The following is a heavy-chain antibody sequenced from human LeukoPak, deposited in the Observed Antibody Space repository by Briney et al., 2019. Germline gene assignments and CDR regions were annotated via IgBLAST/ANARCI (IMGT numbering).Heavy chain of an antibody. CDR1: GESFSGYY. J-gene: IGHJ5*01. D-gene: IGHD3-10*01. V-gene: IGHV4-34*01. Sequence: PSETLSLTCTVYGESFSGYYWSWIRQPPGKGLEWIGEINHSGSTNYNSSLKSRVTILLDTPKNQFSLNLSSVTAADTAVYYCARRPRGVIIKSWFDSWGQGTLVTVSS. CDR2: INHSGST. CDR3: ARRPRGVIIKSWFDS.